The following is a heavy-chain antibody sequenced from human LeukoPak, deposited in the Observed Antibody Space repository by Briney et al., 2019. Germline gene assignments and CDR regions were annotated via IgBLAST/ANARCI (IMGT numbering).Heavy chain of an antibody. D-gene: IGHD6-13*01. V-gene: IGHV3-48*01. CDR1: GFTLSSHL. J-gene: IGHJ6*02. CDR2: INNDGLTM. CDR3: ARTRSWSRGYYGMDV. Sequence: GGSLRLSCAASGFTLSSHLMNWVRQAPGKGLEWISYINNDGLTMYYADSVRGRFTISRDSAKNSLYLQMNSLRVEDTAVYYCARTRSWSRGYYGMDVWGQGTTVTVSS.